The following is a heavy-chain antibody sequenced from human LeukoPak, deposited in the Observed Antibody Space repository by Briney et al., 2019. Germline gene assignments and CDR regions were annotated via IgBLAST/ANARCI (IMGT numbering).Heavy chain of an antibody. J-gene: IGHJ4*02. CDR1: GGSFSGYY. CDR3: ARGLLVGHVVVATPRRWGYFDY. V-gene: IGHV4-34*01. D-gene: IGHD2-21*01. Sequence: PSETLSLTCAVYGGSFSGYYWSWIRQPPGKGLEWIGEINHSGSTNYNPSLKSRVTISVDTSKNQFSLKLSSVTAAHTAVYYCARGLLVGHVVVATPRRWGYFDYWGQGTLVTVSS. CDR2: INHSGST.